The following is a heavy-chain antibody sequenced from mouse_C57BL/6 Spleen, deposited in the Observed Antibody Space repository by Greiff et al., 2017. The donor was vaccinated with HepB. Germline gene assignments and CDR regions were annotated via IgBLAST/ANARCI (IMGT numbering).Heavy chain of an antibody. CDR1: GYAFSSSW. CDR2: IYPGDGDT. V-gene: IGHV1-82*01. D-gene: IGHD1-1*01. J-gene: IGHJ4*01. CDR3: ARETTVVDAMDY. Sequence: QVQLQQSGPELVKPGASVKISCKASGYAFSSSWMNWVKQRPGKGLEWIGRIYPGDGDTNYNGKFKGKATLTADKSSSTAYMHLSSLTSEDSAVYFCARETTVVDAMDYWGQGTSVTVSS.